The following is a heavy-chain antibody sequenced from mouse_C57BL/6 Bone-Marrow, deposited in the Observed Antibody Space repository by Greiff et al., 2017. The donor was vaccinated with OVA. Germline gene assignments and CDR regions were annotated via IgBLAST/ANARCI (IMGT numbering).Heavy chain of an antibody. V-gene: IGHV5-12*01. CDR2: ISNGGGST. D-gene: IGHD3-2*02. Sequence: EVMLVESGGGLVQPGGSLKLSCAASGFTFSDYYMYWVRQTPEKRLEWVAYISNGGGSTYYPDTVKGRFTISRDNAKNTLYLQMSRLKSEDTAMYYCARRGSSGYWGQGTTLTVSS. J-gene: IGHJ2*01. CDR3: ARRGSSGY. CDR1: GFTFSDYY.